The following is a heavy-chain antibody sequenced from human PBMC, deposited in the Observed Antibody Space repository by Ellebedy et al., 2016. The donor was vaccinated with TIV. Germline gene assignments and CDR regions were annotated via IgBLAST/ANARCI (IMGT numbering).Heavy chain of an antibody. Sequence: GGSLRLXXAASGFAVNDDYMTWVRQAPGKGLEWVSVIYPGGGAYYADSVNARFTISRDTSKNILYLQMNSLRVDDTAIYYCARGHGAIVGLSHWGQGTRVTVSS. V-gene: IGHV3-66*01. J-gene: IGHJ4*02. CDR1: GFAVNDDY. CDR2: IYPGGGA. CDR3: ARGHGAIVGLSH. D-gene: IGHD2-21*01.